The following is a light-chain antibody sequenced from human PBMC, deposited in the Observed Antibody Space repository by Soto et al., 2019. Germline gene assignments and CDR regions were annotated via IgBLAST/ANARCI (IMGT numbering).Light chain of an antibody. CDR1: SSDIGSNT. Sequence: QSVLTQPPSASGTPGQWVTISCSGGSSDIGSNTVHWYQHLPGTAPKLLIYNGNQRPSGVSDRFSGSKSGTSASLAISGLQSEDEADYYCAAWDDSLNGPVFGGGTKLTVL. J-gene: IGLJ2*01. CDR2: NGN. V-gene: IGLV1-44*01. CDR3: AAWDDSLNGPV.